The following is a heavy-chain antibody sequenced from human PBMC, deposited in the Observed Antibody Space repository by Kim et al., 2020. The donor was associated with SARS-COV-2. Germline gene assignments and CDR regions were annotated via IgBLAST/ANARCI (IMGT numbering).Heavy chain of an antibody. D-gene: IGHD3-10*01. CDR1: GYTFTSYY. CDR2: INPSGGST. Sequence: ASVKVSCKASGYTFTSYYMHWVRQAPGQGLEWMGIINPSGGSTSYAQKSQGRVTMTRDKSTSTVYMELSSTRSADTAVYYCAREPIVYYYGSGSYSTWFDPWGQGTLVTVSA. CDR3: AREPIVYYYGSGSYSTWFDP. J-gene: IGHJ5*02. V-gene: IGHV1-46*01.